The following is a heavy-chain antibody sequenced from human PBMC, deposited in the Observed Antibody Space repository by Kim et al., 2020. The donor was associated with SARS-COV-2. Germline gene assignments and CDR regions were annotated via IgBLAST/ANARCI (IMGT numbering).Heavy chain of an antibody. CDR1: GYSFNIYW. CDR2: IYPGDSDT. V-gene: IGHV5-51*01. D-gene: IGHD3-22*01. J-gene: IGHJ3*02. Sequence: GESLKISCKGSGYSFNIYWIAWVRQMPGKGPEWLGIIYPGDSDTRYSPSFQGQVTFSADKSISTAYLQWSSLKASDTAMYYCARLFDTSGYYTVTGAFDIWGHGTMVTVSS. CDR3: ARLFDTSGYYTVTGAFDI.